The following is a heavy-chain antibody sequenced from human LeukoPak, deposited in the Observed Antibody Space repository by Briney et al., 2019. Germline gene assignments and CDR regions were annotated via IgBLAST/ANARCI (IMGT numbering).Heavy chain of an antibody. CDR1: GGTFSSYA. D-gene: IGHD6-13*01. V-gene: IGHV1-18*01. CDR2: ISAYNGNT. Sequence: ASVKVSCKASGGTFSSYAISWVRQAPGQGLEWMGWISAYNGNTNYAQKLQGRVTMTTDTSTSTAYMELRSLISDDTAVYYCARAPILKAQSGYFDYWGQGTLVTVSS. J-gene: IGHJ4*02. CDR3: ARAPILKAQSGYFDY.